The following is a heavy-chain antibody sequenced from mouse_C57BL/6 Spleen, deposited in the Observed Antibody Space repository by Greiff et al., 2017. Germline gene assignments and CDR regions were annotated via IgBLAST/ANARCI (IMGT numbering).Heavy chain of an antibody. Sequence: QVQLQQPGAELVKPGASVQMSCKASGYTFTSYWITWVKQRPEQGLEWIGDIYPGSGSTNSNEKFKSKATLTVDTAASTVYMQLSSLTSEDSAVNYCACDTTEYYFDYWGQGTTLTVSS. CDR3: ACDTTEYYFDY. D-gene: IGHD1-1*01. V-gene: IGHV1-55*01. CDR2: IYPGSGST. CDR1: GYTFTSYW. J-gene: IGHJ2*01.